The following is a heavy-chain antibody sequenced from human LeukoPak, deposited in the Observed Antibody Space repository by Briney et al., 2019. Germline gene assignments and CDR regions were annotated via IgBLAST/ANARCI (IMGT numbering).Heavy chain of an antibody. CDR3: ARGERGSLFYYPYMDV. Sequence: SETLSLTCTVSGGSISSYYWSWIRQPAGKGLGWIGRVYTSGSTDYPPSLKSRVTMSVDTSKNQFSLKLSSVTAADTGVYYCARGERGSLFYYPYMDVWGKGTTVTVSS. J-gene: IGHJ6*03. CDR2: VYTSGST. V-gene: IGHV4-4*07. CDR1: GGSISSYY. D-gene: IGHD3-16*01.